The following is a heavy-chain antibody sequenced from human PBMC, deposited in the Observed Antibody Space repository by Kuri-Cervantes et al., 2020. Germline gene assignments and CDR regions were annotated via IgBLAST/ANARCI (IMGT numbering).Heavy chain of an antibody. D-gene: IGHD1-1*01. Sequence: GGSLRLSCAASGFTFSGSAMHWVRQASGNGLEWVGRIRSKANSYATAYAASVKGRFTISRDDSKNTAYLQMNSLRAEDTAVYHCAKGPGTTVYYYYYMDVWGKGTTVTVSS. CDR2: IRSKANSYAT. J-gene: IGHJ6*03. CDR3: AKGPGTTVYYYYYMDV. CDR1: GFTFSGSA. V-gene: IGHV3-73*01.